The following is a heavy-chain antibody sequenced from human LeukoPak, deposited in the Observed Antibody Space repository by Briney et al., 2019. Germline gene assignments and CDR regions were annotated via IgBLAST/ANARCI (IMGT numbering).Heavy chain of an antibody. D-gene: IGHD2-2*01. CDR1: GFTFSSYA. V-gene: IGHV3-23*01. Sequence: GGSLRLSCAASGFTFSSYAMSWVRQAPGKGLEWVSAISGSGGSTYYADSVKGRFTISRDNSKNTLYLQMNSLRAEDTAVYYCAKDNIVVVPAAIEYFQHWGQGTLVTVSS. CDR3: AKDNIVVVPAAIEYFQH. CDR2: ISGSGGST. J-gene: IGHJ1*01.